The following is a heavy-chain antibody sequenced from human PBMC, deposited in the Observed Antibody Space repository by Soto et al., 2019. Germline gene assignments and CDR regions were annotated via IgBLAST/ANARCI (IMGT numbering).Heavy chain of an antibody. CDR1: GGTFSSYA. J-gene: IGHJ6*02. Sequence: QVQLVQSGAEVKKPGSSVKVSCKASGGTFSSYAISWVRQAPGQGLEWMGGIIPIFGTADYAQKFQGRVAITADASTSTAYMEMSRLRSEDTAVYYCASAWGPSYYYGMDVWGQGTTVTVSS. D-gene: IGHD3-16*01. V-gene: IGHV1-69*12. CDR2: IIPIFGTA. CDR3: ASAWGPSYYYGMDV.